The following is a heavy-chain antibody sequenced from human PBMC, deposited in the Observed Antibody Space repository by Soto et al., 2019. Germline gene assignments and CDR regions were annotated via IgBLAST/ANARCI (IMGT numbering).Heavy chain of an antibody. D-gene: IGHD3-10*01. CDR2: IDPYNGDT. V-gene: IGHV1-18*01. CDR3: ARGLVREVITHFDY. J-gene: IGHJ4*02. CDR1: GYTLTSYA. Sequence: ASVKVSCKPSGYTLTSYAVTWVRQAPGQGLEWMGWIDPYNGDTTYAQNLQGRVTMTTDTSTSTAYMELRSLSSDDTAVYYCARGLVREVITHFDYWGQGTLVTVSS.